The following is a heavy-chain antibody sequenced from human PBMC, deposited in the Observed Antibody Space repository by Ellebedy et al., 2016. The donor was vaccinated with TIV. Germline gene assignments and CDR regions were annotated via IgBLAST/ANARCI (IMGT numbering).Heavy chain of an antibody. J-gene: IGHJ3*02. V-gene: IGHV3-15*07. CDR3: TTDAPLTVDWLDAFDI. CDR1: GFTFSNAW. Sequence: GESLKISCAASGFTFSNAWMNWVRQAPGKGLEWVGRIKSKTDGGTTDYAAPVKGRFTISRDDSKNTLYLQMNSLKTEDTAVYYCTTDAPLTVDWLDAFDIWGQGTMVTVSS. D-gene: IGHD3-9*01. CDR2: IKSKTDGGTT.